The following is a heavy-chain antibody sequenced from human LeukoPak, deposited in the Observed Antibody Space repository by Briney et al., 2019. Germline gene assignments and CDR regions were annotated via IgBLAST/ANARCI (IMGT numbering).Heavy chain of an antibody. V-gene: IGHV4-4*02. D-gene: IGHD3-22*01. CDR3: ARDRRYYDSSGYIRGFDY. CDR1: GGSISSSNW. J-gene: IGHJ4*02. Sequence: SETLSLTCAVSGGSISSSNWWSWVRQPPGKGLEWIGEIYHSGSTNYNPSLKSRATISVDKSKNQFSLKLSSVTAADTAVYYCARDRRYYDSSGYIRGFDYWGQGTLVTVSS. CDR2: IYHSGST.